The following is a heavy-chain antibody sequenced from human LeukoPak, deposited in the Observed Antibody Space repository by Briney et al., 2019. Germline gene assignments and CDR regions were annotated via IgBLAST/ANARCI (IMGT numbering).Heavy chain of an antibody. CDR3: ARGHYSYDSSGYPFAY. Sequence: ASVKVSCNASGYTFTSYGISWVRQAPGQGLEWMGWISAYNGNTNYAQKLQGRVTMTTDTSTSTAYMELTSLRSDDTAVYYCARGHYSYDSSGYPFAYWGQGTLVTVSS. CDR1: GYTFTSYG. CDR2: ISAYNGNT. D-gene: IGHD3-22*01. V-gene: IGHV1-18*01. J-gene: IGHJ4*02.